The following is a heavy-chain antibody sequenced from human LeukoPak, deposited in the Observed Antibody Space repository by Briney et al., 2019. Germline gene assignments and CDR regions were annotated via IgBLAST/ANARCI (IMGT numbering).Heavy chain of an antibody. V-gene: IGHV4-39*01. Sequence: SETLSLTCTVSGGSISSSSYYWGWIRQPPGKGLEWIGSIYYSGSTYYNPSLKSRVTISVDTSKNQFSLKLSSVTAADTAVYYCARHEDYGGYPGYNWFDPWGQGTLVTVSS. CDR2: IYYSGST. D-gene: IGHD4-17*01. J-gene: IGHJ5*02. CDR1: GGSISSSSYY. CDR3: ARHEDYGGYPGYNWFDP.